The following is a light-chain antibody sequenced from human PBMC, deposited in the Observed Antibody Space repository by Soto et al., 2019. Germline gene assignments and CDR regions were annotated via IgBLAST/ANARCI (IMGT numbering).Light chain of an antibody. V-gene: IGKV3-20*01. Sequence: EIVLTQSPGTVSLSPGDRATLSCRASQSLSGNYLAWYQQKPGQAPRLLISGASSRATGIPDRFTGSGSGTDFILTISRLEPGDFAVYYCQQYRRSPVTFGGGTKVEIK. CDR2: GAS. CDR1: QSLSGNY. J-gene: IGKJ4*01. CDR3: QQYRRSPVT.